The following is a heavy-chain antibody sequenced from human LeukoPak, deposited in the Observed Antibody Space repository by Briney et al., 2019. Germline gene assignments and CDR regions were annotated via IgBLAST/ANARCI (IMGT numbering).Heavy chain of an antibody. CDR2: IYYSGST. V-gene: IGHV4-59*01. J-gene: IGHJ3*02. D-gene: IGHD3-22*01. CDR3: ARAPHDYYDSSGYYDAFDI. CDR1: GFTFSSYA. Sequence: GSLRLSCAASGFTFSSYAMSWVRQAPGKGLEWIGYIYYSGSTNYNPSLKSRVTISVDTSKNQFSLKLSSVTAADTAVYYCARAPHDYYDSSGYYDAFDIWGQGTMVTVSS.